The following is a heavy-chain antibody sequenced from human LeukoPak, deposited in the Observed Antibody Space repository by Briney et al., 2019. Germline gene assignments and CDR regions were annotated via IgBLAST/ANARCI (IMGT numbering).Heavy chain of an antibody. Sequence: SETLSLTCTVSGGSISSGGYYWSWIRQHPGKGLEWIGYIYYSGSTYYNPSLKSRVIISVDTSKNQFSLKLSSVTAADTAVYYCARVYRSSYWVHYYFDYWGQGTLVTVSS. J-gene: IGHJ4*02. D-gene: IGHD4-11*01. CDR3: ARVYRSSYWVHYYFDY. CDR2: IYYSGST. CDR1: GGSISSGGYY. V-gene: IGHV4-31*03.